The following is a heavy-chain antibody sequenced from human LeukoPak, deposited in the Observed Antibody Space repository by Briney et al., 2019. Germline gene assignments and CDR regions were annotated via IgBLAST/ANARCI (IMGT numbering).Heavy chain of an antibody. CDR3: ARGTLQRITMVRGVLNYGMDV. Sequence: AASVKVSCKASGGTFSSYAISWVRQAPGQELEWMGRIIPILGIANYAQKFQGRVTITAVKSTSTAYMELSSLRSEDTAVYYCARGTLQRITMVRGVLNYGMDVWGQGTTVTVSS. CDR2: IIPILGIA. CDR1: GGTFSSYA. V-gene: IGHV1-69*04. D-gene: IGHD3-10*01. J-gene: IGHJ6*02.